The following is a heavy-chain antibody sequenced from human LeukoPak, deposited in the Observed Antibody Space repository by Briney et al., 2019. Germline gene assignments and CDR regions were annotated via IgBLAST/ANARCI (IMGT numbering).Heavy chain of an antibody. CDR2: INHSGST. CDR1: GGSFSGYY. Sequence: PSETLSLTCAVSGGSFSGYYWSWIRQPPGKGLEWIGEINHSGSTNYNPSLKSRVTISVDTSKNQFSLKLSSVTAADTAVYYCARDGREMATTSGGDWFDPWGQGTLVTVSS. D-gene: IGHD5-24*01. V-gene: IGHV4-34*01. J-gene: IGHJ5*02. CDR3: ARDGREMATTSGGDWFDP.